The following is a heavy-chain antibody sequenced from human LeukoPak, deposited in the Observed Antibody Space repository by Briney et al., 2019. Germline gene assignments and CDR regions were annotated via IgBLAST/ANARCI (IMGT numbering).Heavy chain of an antibody. CDR1: GFIFSSYS. CDR3: AKAASSSWPSYQYGMDV. V-gene: IGHV3-23*01. J-gene: IGHJ6*02. Sequence: GGSLRLSCAASGFIFSSYSMSWVRQAPGKGLEWVSVITGSGKNTYYADSVKGRFTISKDNSKNTVYLQMNDLRVDDTTVYYCAKAASSSWPSYQYGMDVWGQGTTVTVSS. CDR2: ITGSGKNT. D-gene: IGHD6-13*01.